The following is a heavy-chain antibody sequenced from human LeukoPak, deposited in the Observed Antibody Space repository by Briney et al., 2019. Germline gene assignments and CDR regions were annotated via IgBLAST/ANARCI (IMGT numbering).Heavy chain of an antibody. CDR1: GDTVSSDGAA. Sequence: SQTLSLTCAISGDTVSSDGAAWAWLRRSPSRGLEWLGRTYYRSKWYNDYAVSVKSRITINPDTSKNQFSLQLNSVTPEDTAVYYCARDHAYAFDVWGQGTMVTVSS. CDR2: TYYRSKWYN. J-gene: IGHJ3*01. CDR3: ARDHAYAFDV. V-gene: IGHV6-1*01.